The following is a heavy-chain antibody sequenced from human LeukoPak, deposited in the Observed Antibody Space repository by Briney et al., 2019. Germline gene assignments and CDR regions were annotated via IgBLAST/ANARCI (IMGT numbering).Heavy chain of an antibody. D-gene: IGHD3-9*01. J-gene: IGHJ5*02. V-gene: IGHV6-1*01. CDR3: ARRLAQYDCFDP. Sequence: SQTLSLTCAISGDSVSSNSVTWNWIRQSPSRGLEWLGRTYYRSTWYNDYAVSVRGRITVNPDTSKNQFSLHLNSVTPEDTAVYYCARRLAQYDCFDPWGQGIPVTVSS. CDR2: TYYRSTWYN. CDR1: GDSVSSNSVT.